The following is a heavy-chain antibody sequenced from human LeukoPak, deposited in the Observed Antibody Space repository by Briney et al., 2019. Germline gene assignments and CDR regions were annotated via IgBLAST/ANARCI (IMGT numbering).Heavy chain of an antibody. CDR2: INTNTGNP. V-gene: IGHV7-4-1*02. CDR3: AREIMIGAFDI. CDR1: GYRFITFG. D-gene: IGHD3-16*01. J-gene: IGHJ3*02. Sequence: ASVKVSCKTSGYRFITFGINWVRQAPGQGLEWMGWINTNTGNPTYAQGFTGRFVFSLDTSVSTAYLQISSLKAEDTAVYYCAREIMIGAFDIWGQGTMVTVSS.